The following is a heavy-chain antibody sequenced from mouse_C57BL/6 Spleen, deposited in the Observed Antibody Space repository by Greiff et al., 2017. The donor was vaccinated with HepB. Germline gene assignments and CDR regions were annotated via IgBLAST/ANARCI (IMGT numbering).Heavy chain of an antibody. CDR1: GYTFTDYE. D-gene: IGHD4-1*01. CDR3: TRGSGTVYFDY. V-gene: IGHV1-15*01. Sequence: QVQLQQSGAELVRPGASVTLSCKASGYTFTDYEMHWVKQTPVHGLEWIGAIDPETGGTAYNQKFKGKAILTADKSSSTAYMELRSLTSEDSAVYYCTRGSGTVYFDYWGQGTTLTVSS. CDR2: IDPETGGT. J-gene: IGHJ2*01.